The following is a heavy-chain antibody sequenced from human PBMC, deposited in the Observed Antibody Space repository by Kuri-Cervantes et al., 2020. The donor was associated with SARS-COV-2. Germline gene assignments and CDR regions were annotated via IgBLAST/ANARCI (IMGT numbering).Heavy chain of an antibody. D-gene: IGHD6-19*01. Sequence: SVKVSCKASGGTFSSYAISWVRQAPGQGLEWMGGIIPIFGAANYAQKFQGRVTITADESTSTAYMELSSLRSEDTAVYYCARDSGWGAVAGTSGLVYWGQGTLVTVSS. CDR3: ARDSGWGAVAGTSGLVY. J-gene: IGHJ4*02. V-gene: IGHV1-69*13. CDR2: IIPIFGAA. CDR1: GGTFSSYA.